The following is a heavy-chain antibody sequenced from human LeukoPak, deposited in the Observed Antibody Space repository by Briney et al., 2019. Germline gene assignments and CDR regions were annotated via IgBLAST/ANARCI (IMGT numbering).Heavy chain of an antibody. CDR1: AFTVSSNY. Sequence: GGSLRLSCAASAFTVSSNYMSWVRQAPGKGLEWVSVIYSGSSTYYADYVKGRFTIYRDNSKNTLYLQMNNLRAEDTAVYYCARDRGGNYFDYWGQGTLVTVSS. V-gene: IGHV3-53*01. D-gene: IGHD3-16*01. CDR3: ARDRGGNYFDY. CDR2: IYSGSST. J-gene: IGHJ4*02.